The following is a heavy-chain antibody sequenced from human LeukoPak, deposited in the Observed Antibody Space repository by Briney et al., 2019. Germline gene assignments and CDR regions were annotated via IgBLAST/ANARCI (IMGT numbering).Heavy chain of an antibody. CDR2: ISSTGSSI. Sequence: QPGGSLRLSCAASGFTFINYEMNWVRQAPGKGLEWVSYISSTGSSIYYADSVKGRFTVSRDNAKNSLYLQMNSLRAEDTAVYYCARFFYGLDSWGQGTLVTVSS. V-gene: IGHV3-48*03. D-gene: IGHD4-17*01. CDR3: ARFFYGLDS. J-gene: IGHJ4*02. CDR1: GFTFINYE.